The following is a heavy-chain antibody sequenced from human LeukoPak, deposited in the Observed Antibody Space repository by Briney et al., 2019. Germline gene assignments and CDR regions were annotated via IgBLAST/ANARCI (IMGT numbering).Heavy chain of an antibody. CDR2: IDPSDSYT. CDR3: ARRDRYSWYSFDY. D-gene: IGHD6-13*01. Sequence: GESLKISFKGSGXSFTSYWITWVRQMPGKGLEWMGRIDPSDSYTNYSPSFQGHVTISVDKSISTAYLQWSSLKASDTAMYYCARRDRYSWYSFDYWGQGTLVTVSS. J-gene: IGHJ4*02. V-gene: IGHV5-10-1*01. CDR1: GXSFTSYW.